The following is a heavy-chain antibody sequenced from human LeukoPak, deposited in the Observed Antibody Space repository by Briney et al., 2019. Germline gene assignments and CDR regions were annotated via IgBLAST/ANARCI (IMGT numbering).Heavy chain of an antibody. Sequence: PSETLSLTCTVSGGSISSHYWSWIRQPAGKGLEWIGRIYTSGSTNYNPSLKSRVTMSVDTSKNQFSLKLSSVTAADTAVYYCARDYDFWSGYSDDAFDIWGQGTMVTVSS. D-gene: IGHD3-3*01. CDR3: ARDYDFWSGYSDDAFDI. CDR1: GGSISSHY. CDR2: IYTSGST. V-gene: IGHV4-4*07. J-gene: IGHJ3*02.